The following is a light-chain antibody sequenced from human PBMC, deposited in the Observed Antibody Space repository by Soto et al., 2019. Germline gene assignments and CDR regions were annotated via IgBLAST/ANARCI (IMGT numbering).Light chain of an antibody. CDR1: KLGDKY. CDR2: QDS. J-gene: IGLJ1*01. CDR3: QAWDSSPGV. V-gene: IGLV3-1*01. Sequence: YELTQPPSVSVSPEQTASITCSGDKLGDKYASWYQQKPGQSPVLVSYQDSKRPSGSPERFAGSNSGNTATLTISGTQAMDEADDYCQAWDSSPGVFGTGTKLTVL.